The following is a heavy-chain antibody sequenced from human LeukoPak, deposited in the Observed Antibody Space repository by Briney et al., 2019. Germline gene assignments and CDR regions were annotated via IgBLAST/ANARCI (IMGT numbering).Heavy chain of an antibody. V-gene: IGHV5-51*01. J-gene: IGHJ3*01. CDR3: ARHFGYCSGGSCYSV. D-gene: IGHD2-15*01. Sequence: GESLKISFKGSGYRFTSYWIGWVRPMPGKGLEWMGIIYPGDSDTRYSPSFQGQVTISADKSISTAYLQWSSLKASDTAMYYCARHFGYCSGGSCYSVWGQGTMVTVSS. CDR2: IYPGDSDT. CDR1: GYRFTSYW.